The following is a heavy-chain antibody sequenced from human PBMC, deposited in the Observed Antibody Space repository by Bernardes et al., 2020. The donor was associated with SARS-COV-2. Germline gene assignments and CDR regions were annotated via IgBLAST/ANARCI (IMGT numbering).Heavy chain of an antibody. J-gene: IGHJ6*02. CDR2: IHPGDSET. D-gene: IGHD2-8*01. Sequence: GESLKISCKGSGYRFDNDYIAWVRQMPGKGLEWMGIIHPGDSETRYSTSFQGQVTISVDKSISTAYLQWSSLKASDTAIYYCARHRAYCTRSICYPRRDYNMDVWGQGTTVTVSS. CDR3: ARHRAYCTRSICYPRRDYNMDV. V-gene: IGHV5-51*01. CDR1: GYRFDNDY.